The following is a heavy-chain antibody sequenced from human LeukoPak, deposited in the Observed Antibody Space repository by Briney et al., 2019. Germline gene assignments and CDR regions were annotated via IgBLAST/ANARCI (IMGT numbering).Heavy chain of an antibody. J-gene: IGHJ4*02. Sequence: PSETLSLTCTVSGGSITSSNYYWNWIRQPAGKGLEWIGRIYTSGSTNYNPSLKSRVTISVDTSKNQFSLKLSSVTAADTAVYYWARGFCFGDENPPYFDYWGQGTLVTVSS. CDR3: ARGFCFGDENPPYFDY. CDR1: GGSITSSNYY. CDR2: IYTSGST. D-gene: IGHD3-10*01. V-gene: IGHV4-61*02.